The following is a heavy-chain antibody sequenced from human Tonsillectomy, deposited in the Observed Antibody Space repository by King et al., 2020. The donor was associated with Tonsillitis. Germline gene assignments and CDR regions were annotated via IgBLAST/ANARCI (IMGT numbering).Heavy chain of an antibody. CDR1: GFTFSSYS. D-gene: IGHD3-22*01. Sequence: QLVESGGGLVKPGGSLRLSCAASGFTFSSYSMNWVRQAPGKGLEWVSSISSSSSYIYYADSVKGRFTISRDNAKNSLYLQMNSLRAEDTAVYYCARDRVGYYASSGYYRFDYWGQGTLVTVSS. CDR2: ISSSSSYI. V-gene: IGHV3-21*01. J-gene: IGHJ4*02. CDR3: ARDRVGYYASSGYYRFDY.